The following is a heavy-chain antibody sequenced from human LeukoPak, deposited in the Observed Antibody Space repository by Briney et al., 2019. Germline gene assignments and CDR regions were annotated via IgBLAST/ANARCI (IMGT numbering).Heavy chain of an antibody. Sequence: SQTLSLTCTLSRVTLSGYYWSWVRQPPGKGLEWIGYIYYSGSTNYNTSLTSRATISVDTSKNQFSLKLSSVTAADTAVYYCARGGRGSPAHYYYYMDVWGKGTTVTVSS. J-gene: IGHJ6*03. CDR1: RVTLSGYY. D-gene: IGHD1-26*01. V-gene: IGHV4-59*01. CDR3: ARGGRGSPAHYYYYMDV. CDR2: IYYSGST.